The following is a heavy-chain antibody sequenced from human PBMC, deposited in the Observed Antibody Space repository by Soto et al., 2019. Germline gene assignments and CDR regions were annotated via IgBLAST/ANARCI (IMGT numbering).Heavy chain of an antibody. J-gene: IGHJ1*01. CDR3: ARDRDSSSWYGYFQH. V-gene: IGHV3-53*01. CDR1: GFTFSSYA. Sequence: GGFLRLSCAASGFTFSSYAMSWVRQAPGKGLEWVSVIYSGGSTYYADSVKGRFTISRDNSKNTLYLQMNSLRAEDTAVYYCARDRDSSSWYGYFQHWGQGTLVTVSS. CDR2: IYSGGST. D-gene: IGHD6-13*01.